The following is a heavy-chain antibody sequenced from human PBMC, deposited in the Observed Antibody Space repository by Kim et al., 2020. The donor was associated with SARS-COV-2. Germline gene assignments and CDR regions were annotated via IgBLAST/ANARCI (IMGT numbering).Heavy chain of an antibody. CDR3: ARRRRVLRPAYYYGMDV. CDR2: INHSGST. J-gene: IGHJ6*02. Sequence: SETLSLTCAVYGGSFSGYYWSWIRQPPGKGLEWIGEINHSGSTNYNPSLKSRVTISVDTSKNQFSLKLSSVTAADTAVYYCARRRRVLRPAYYYGMDVWGQGTTVTVSS. V-gene: IGHV4-34*01. D-gene: IGHD4-17*01. CDR1: GGSFSGYY.